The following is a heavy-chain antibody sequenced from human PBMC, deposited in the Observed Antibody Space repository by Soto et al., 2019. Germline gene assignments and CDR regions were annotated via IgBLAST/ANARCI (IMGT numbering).Heavy chain of an antibody. CDR2: IYWDDDK. V-gene: IGHV2-5*02. CDR3: AHRRTGRYFDWLQGVSDY. Sequence: QITLKESGPTLVKPTQTLTLTCTSSGLALSTSAVGVGWIRQPPGKALEWLGIIYWDDDKRYSPSLKSRLTITKDTSKNQVVLTMTNMDPVDTATYYCAHRRTGRYFDWLQGVSDYWGQGTLVTVSS. D-gene: IGHD3-9*01. J-gene: IGHJ4*02. CDR1: GLALSTSAVG.